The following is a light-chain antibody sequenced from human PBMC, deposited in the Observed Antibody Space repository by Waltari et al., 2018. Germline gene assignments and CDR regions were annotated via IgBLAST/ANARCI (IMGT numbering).Light chain of an antibody. J-gene: IGKJ2*01. CDR2: DAA. CDR1: QSVSSY. Sequence: EIVLTQSPATLSLSPGERATLSCRASQSVSSYLAWYQQKPGQAPRLLSYDAANRATGIPARFSGSGSGTDFTLTISSLEPEDFAVYYCQQRSNWPPRYTFGQGTKLVIK. CDR3: QQRSNWPPRYT. V-gene: IGKV3-11*01.